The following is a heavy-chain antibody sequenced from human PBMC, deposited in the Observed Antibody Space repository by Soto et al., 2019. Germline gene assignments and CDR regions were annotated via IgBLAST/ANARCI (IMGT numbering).Heavy chain of an antibody. V-gene: IGHV3-23*01. D-gene: IGHD3-3*01. CDR2: ISGSGGST. CDR3: AKDPPYYDFWSGYPRRQYGMDV. J-gene: IGHJ6*02. CDR1: GVTCRGYA. Sequence: GGLLRHSCAAAGVTCRGYAVSWVRQETGKGLEWVSAISGSGGSTYYADSVKGRFTISRDNSKNTLYLQMNSLRAEDTAVYYCAKDPPYYDFWSGYPRRQYGMDVWGQGTTVTVSS.